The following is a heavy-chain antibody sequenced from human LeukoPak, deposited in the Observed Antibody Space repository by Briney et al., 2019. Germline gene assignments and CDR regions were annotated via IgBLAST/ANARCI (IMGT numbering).Heavy chain of an antibody. CDR2: IYCGGST. V-gene: IGHV3-53*01. CDR1: GVTVSYNY. D-gene: IGHD3-9*01. Sequence: AGGSLRFSCAASGVTVSYNYMSWVRQAPAKGLEWVAVIYCGGSTYYADSVKGRFTISRDNSKNTLYFQMNSLRAEDTAVYYCASTPPRYFGYFDYWGQGTLVTVSS. J-gene: IGHJ4*02. CDR3: ASTPPRYFGYFDY.